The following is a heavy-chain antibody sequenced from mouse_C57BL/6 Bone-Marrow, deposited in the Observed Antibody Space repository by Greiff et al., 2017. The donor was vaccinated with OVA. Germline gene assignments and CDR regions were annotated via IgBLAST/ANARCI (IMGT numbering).Heavy chain of an antibody. CDR1: GFTFSDYG. CDR2: ISSGSSTI. J-gene: IGHJ2*01. Sequence: DVMLVESGGGLVKPGGSLKLSCAASGFTFSDYGMHWVRQAPEKGLEWVAYISSGSSTIYYADTVKGRFTISRDNAKNTLFLQMTSLRSEDTAMYYCARYYYGSSGYWGQGTTLTVSS. V-gene: IGHV5-17*01. D-gene: IGHD1-1*01. CDR3: ARYYYGSSGY.